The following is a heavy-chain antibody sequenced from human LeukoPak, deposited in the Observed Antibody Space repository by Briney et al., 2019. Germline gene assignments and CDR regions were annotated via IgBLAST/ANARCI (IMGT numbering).Heavy chain of an antibody. Sequence: ASVKVSCKAFGYIFTGYYMHWVRQAPGQGLEWMGWINPNSGDTNYAQKFQGRVTMTRDTSISTAYVDLSTLRSDDTAVYYCARGYYYCMDVWGQGTTVTVSS. CDR1: GYIFTGYY. CDR3: ARGYYYCMDV. J-gene: IGHJ6*02. V-gene: IGHV1-2*02. CDR2: INPNSGDT.